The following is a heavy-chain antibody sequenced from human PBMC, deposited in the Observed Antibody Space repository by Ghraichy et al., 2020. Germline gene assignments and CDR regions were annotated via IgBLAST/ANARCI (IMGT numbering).Heavy chain of an antibody. D-gene: IGHD1-26*01. CDR3: TKDRVGTTRGGDF. CDR2: ISGSGDDT. Sequence: GGSQRLSCGASGFTFSDYVMNWVRQAPGKGLEWVSAISGSGDDTYYADSVKGRFTISRDNSKNTVYLQMSSLRAEDSALYYCTKDRVGTTRGGDFWGQGTPVSVSS. J-gene: IGHJ4*02. CDR1: GFTFSDYV. V-gene: IGHV3-23*01.